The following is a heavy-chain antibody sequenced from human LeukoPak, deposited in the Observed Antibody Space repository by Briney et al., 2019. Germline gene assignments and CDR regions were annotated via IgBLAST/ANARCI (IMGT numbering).Heavy chain of an antibody. CDR3: ARVLSGYSYTTGMDV. CDR2: IYYSGST. D-gene: IGHD5-18*01. Sequence: SETLSLTCTVSGGSISSYYWSWIRQPPGKGLEWIGYIYYSGSTNYNPSLKSRVTISVDTSKNQFSLKLSSVTAADTAMYYCARVLSGYSYTTGMDVWGQGTTVTVSS. J-gene: IGHJ6*02. V-gene: IGHV4-59*01. CDR1: GGSISSYY.